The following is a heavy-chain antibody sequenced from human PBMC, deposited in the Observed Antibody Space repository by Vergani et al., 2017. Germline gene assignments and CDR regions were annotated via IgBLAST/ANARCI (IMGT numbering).Heavy chain of an antibody. CDR1: GFTFSSYS. CDR3: ARDLLGYCSSTSCLGHYYYYMDV. CDR2: IISSSSYI. V-gene: IGHV3-21*01. J-gene: IGHJ6*03. Sequence: EVQLVESGGGLVKPGGSLRLSCVASGFTFSSYSMNWVRQAPGKGLDWVSSIISSSSYIYYADSVKGRFTISRDNAKNSLYLQMNSLRAEDTAVYYCARDLLGYCSSTSCLGHYYYYMDVWGKGTTVTVSS. D-gene: IGHD2-2*01.